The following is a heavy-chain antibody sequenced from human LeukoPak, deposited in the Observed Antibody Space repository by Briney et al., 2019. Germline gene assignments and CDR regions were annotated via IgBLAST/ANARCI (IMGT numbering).Heavy chain of an antibody. CDR3: ARGGVVVVAATDYYGMDV. J-gene: IGHJ6*02. CDR2: MNPNSGNT. CDR1: GYTFTSYD. Sequence: ASVKDSCKASGYTFTSYDINWVRQATGQGLEWMGWMNPNSGNTGYAQKFQGRVTMTRNTSISTAYMELSSLRSEDTAVYYCARGGVVVVAATDYYGMDVWGQGTTVTVSS. V-gene: IGHV1-8*01. D-gene: IGHD2-15*01.